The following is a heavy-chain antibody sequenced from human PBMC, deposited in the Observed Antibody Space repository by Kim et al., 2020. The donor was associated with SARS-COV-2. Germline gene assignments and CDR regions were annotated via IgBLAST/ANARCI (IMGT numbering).Heavy chain of an antibody. CDR3: SISIAVAATCY. D-gene: IGHD6-19*01. V-gene: IGHV7-4-1*02. CDR2: INTNTGNP. Sequence: ASVKVSCKASGYTFTNYAMNWVRQAPGQGLEWMGWINTNTGNPTCARGFTGRFVFSLDTSVSTAYLQISSLKAEDTAVYYCSISIAVAATCYWVQGTL. J-gene: IGHJ4*02. CDR1: GYTFTNYA.